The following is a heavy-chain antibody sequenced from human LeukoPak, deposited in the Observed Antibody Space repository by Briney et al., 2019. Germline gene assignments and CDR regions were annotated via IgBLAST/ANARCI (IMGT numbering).Heavy chain of an antibody. CDR1: GFTFSGSA. J-gene: IGHJ4*02. V-gene: IGHV3-73*01. Sequence: QTGGSLRVSCAASGFTFSGSALHWVRQASGKGLEWVGRIRSTANGYATAYAASVKGRFTISRDDSKNTAYLQMDSLKTEDTAVYYCTGNYYGSGSYADFDYWGQGTLVTVSS. CDR2: IRSTANGYAT. CDR3: TGNYYGSGSYADFDY. D-gene: IGHD3-10*01.